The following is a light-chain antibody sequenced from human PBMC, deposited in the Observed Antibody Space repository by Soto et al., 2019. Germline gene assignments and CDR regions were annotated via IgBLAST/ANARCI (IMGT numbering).Light chain of an antibody. CDR3: CSYAGSYSVV. CDR1: SSDVGGYNY. V-gene: IGLV2-8*01. CDR2: EVS. J-gene: IGLJ2*01. Sequence: HSVLTKPPSANGSPGQSVTISCTRTSSDVGGYNYVSWYQQHPGKAPKLMIYEVSKRPSGVPDRFSGSKSGNTASLTVSGLQAEDEADYYCCSYAGSYSVVFGGGTKVTVL.